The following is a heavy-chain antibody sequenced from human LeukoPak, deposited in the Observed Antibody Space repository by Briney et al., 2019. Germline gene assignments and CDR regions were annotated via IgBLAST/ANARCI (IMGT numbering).Heavy chain of an antibody. CDR3: ARSYSGSYRDAFDI. Sequence: PGGSLRLSCAASGFTFSGSAIHWVRQASGKGLEWVGRIRSTANNYETAYAASMKGRFTISRDDSKNTAYLQMNSLETEDTAVYYCARSYSGSYRDAFDIWGQGTMVNVSS. CDR2: IRSTANNYET. CDR1: GFTFSGSA. V-gene: IGHV3-73*01. J-gene: IGHJ3*02. D-gene: IGHD1-26*01.